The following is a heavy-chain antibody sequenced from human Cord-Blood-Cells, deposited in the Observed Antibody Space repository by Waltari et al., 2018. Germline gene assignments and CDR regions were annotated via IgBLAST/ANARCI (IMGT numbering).Heavy chain of an antibody. CDR1: GYSFTSYW. Sequence: AEVKKPGESLKISCKGSGYSFTSYWIGWVLQMPGKGLEWMGIIYPGDSDTRYSPSFQGQVTISADNSISTAYLQWSSLKASDTAMYYCASGYSGSWYAIENWFDPWGQGTLVTVSS. V-gene: IGHV5-51*01. J-gene: IGHJ5*02. CDR3: ASGYSGSWYAIENWFDP. CDR2: IYPGDSDT. D-gene: IGHD6-13*01.